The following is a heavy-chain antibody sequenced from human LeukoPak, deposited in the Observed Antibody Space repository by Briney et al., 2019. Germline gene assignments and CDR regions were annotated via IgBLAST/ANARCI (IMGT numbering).Heavy chain of an antibody. CDR2: IYYSGST. CDR3: ARHARYGSGSIYYFDY. CDR1: GSSISSYY. J-gene: IGHJ4*02. D-gene: IGHD3-10*01. Sequence: SETLSLTCTVSGSSISSYYWSWIRQPPGKGLEWIGYIYYSGSTNYNPSLKSRVTISVDTSKNQFSLKLSSVTAADTAVYYCARHARYGSGSIYYFDYWGQGTLVTVSS. V-gene: IGHV4-59*08.